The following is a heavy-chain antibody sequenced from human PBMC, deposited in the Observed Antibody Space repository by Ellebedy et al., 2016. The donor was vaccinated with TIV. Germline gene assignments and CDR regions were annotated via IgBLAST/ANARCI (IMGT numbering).Heavy chain of an antibody. V-gene: IGHV1-2*02. CDR1: GYAFTGYY. Sequence: ASVKVSCKASGYAFTGYYIHWMRRAPGQGFGWMGWIDPDSSATNYAQKFQGRVTMTRVTSINTAYMELSRLRSDGTAVYYCARSGAGAIWVYDAFDIWGQGTMVTVSS. CDR3: ARSGAGAIWVYDAFDI. CDR2: IDPDSSAT. J-gene: IGHJ3*02. D-gene: IGHD1-26*01.